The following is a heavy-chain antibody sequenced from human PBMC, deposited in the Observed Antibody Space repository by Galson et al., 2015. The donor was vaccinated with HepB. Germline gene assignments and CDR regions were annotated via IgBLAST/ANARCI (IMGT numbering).Heavy chain of an antibody. CDR3: ATYRSPYHFDY. Sequence: SLRLSCAASGFTFSSYWMNWVRQAPGKGLVWVSRINTIGGSTYYADSVKGRFTISRDNAKNMLYLQMDTLTAEDTAVYYCATYRSPYHFDYWGQGTLVTVSS. J-gene: IGHJ4*02. D-gene: IGHD1-1*01. CDR2: INTIGGST. V-gene: IGHV3-74*01. CDR1: GFTFSSYW.